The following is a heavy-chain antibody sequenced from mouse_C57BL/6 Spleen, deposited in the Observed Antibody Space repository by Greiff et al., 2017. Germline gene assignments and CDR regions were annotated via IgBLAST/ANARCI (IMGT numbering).Heavy chain of an antibody. CDR3: ARWDGSSNWYFDV. Sequence: VKLQESGAELARPGASVKLSCKASGYTFTSYGISWVKQRTGQGLEWIGEIYPRSGNTYYNEKFKGKATLTADKSSSTAYMELRSLTSEDSAVYFWARWDGSSNWYFDVWGTGTTVTVSS. V-gene: IGHV1-81*01. CDR1: GYTFTSYG. D-gene: IGHD1-1*01. J-gene: IGHJ1*03. CDR2: IYPRSGNT.